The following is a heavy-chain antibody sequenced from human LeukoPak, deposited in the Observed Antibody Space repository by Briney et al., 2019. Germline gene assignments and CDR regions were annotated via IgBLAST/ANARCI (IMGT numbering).Heavy chain of an antibody. Sequence: GGSLRLSCAASGFTFSSYAMSWVRQAPGKGLEWGSAISGSGGSTYYADSVKGRFTISRDNSKNTLYLQMNSLRAEDTAVYYCAKDPYSSSYYYYYMDVWGKGTTVTVSS. J-gene: IGHJ6*03. CDR2: ISGSGGST. V-gene: IGHV3-23*01. CDR1: GFTFSSYA. D-gene: IGHD6-6*01. CDR3: AKDPYSSSYYYYYMDV.